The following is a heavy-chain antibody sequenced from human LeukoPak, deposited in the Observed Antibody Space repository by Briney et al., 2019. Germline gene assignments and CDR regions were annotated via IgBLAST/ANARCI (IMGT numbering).Heavy chain of an antibody. J-gene: IGHJ4*02. D-gene: IGHD3-10*01. CDR2: ISGSGGST. CDR3: ATSSTTYGSGNYDSRAFED. Sequence: PGGSLSLSCAASGFTFSSHAMNWVRPAPWKGLEWVSVISGSGGSTYYADSVKGRFTISRDNSKNTVYVQMNSLRVEDTAVYYCATSSTTYGSGNYDSRAFEDWGQGTLVTVSS. V-gene: IGHV3-23*01. CDR1: GFTFSSHA.